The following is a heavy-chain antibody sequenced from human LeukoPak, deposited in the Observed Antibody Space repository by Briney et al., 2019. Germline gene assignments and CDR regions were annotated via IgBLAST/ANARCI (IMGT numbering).Heavy chain of an antibody. J-gene: IGHJ4*02. V-gene: IGHV3-74*01. CDR2: INGDGSST. CDR1: GFTFISYW. CDR3: ARDAPGNTAVDY. Sequence: GGSLRLSCAASGFTFISYWMHWVRQAPGKGLVWVSRINGDGSSTDFADSVKGRFTISRDNAKNTLYLQMNSLRAEDTAVYYCARDAPGNTAVDYWGQGTLVTVSS. D-gene: IGHD5-18*01.